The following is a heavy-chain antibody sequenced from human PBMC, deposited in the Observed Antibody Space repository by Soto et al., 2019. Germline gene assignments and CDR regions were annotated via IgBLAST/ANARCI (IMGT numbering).Heavy chain of an antibody. D-gene: IGHD3-10*01. CDR2: IYYSGST. CDR3: AREGPYYYGSGSYGYYGMDV. V-gene: IGHV4-30-4*01. J-gene: IGHJ6*02. CDR1: GGSISSGDYY. Sequence: SETLSLTCTVSGGSISSGDYYWSWIRQPPGKGLEWIGYIYYSGSTYYNPSLKSRVTISVGTSKNQFSLKLSSVTAADTAVYYCAREGPYYYGSGSYGYYGMDVWGQGTTVTVSS.